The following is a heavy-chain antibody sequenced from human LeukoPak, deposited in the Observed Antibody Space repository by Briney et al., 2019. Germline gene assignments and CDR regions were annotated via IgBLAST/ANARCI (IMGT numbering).Heavy chain of an antibody. V-gene: IGHV3-23*01. CDR1: GFTFSSYW. CDR2: ISDGGGST. J-gene: IGHJ4*02. D-gene: IGHD6-13*01. CDR3: AKAGLKGYSSSWYPADFGY. Sequence: PGGSLRLSCAVSGFTFSSYWMSWVRQAPGKGLEWVSTISDGGGSTYYAASVKGRFTISRDNSKSTLYLQMNSLRAEDTAVYYCAKAGLKGYSSSWYPADFGYWGQGILVTVSA.